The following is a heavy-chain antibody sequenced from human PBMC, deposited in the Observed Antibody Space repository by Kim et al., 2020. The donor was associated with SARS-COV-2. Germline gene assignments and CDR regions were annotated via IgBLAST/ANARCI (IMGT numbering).Heavy chain of an antibody. V-gene: IGHV3-21*01. CDR3: ARAGGDSYAPEGHYYYYGMDV. CDR1: GFTFSSYS. Sequence: GGSLRLSCAASGFTFSSYSMNWVRQAPGKGLEWVSSISSSSSYIYYADSVKGRFTISRDNAKNSLYLQMNSLRAEDTAVYYCARAGGDSYAPEGHYYYYGMDVWGQGTTVTVSS. J-gene: IGHJ6*02. CDR2: ISSSSSYI. D-gene: IGHD2-21*02.